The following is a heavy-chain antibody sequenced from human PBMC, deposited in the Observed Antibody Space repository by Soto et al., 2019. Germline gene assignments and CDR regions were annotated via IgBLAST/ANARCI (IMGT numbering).Heavy chain of an antibody. V-gene: IGHV4-59*08. J-gene: IGHJ6*02. CDR2: VHHSWGS. D-gene: IGHD3-10*01. CDR1: GGSINSYY. CDR3: ARQGFGPLHGLVDV. Sequence: QVQLQESGPGLVKPSETLSLSCTVSGGSINSYYWSWIRQSPGKRMEWIGYVHHSWGSSYNPSLQSRVAISLDPSKSQFPLKVTSVTATATAVYYCARQGFGPLHGLVDVWGQGTTVTVSS.